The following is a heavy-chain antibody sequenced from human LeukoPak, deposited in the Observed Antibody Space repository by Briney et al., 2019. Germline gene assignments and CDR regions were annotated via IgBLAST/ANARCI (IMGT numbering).Heavy chain of an antibody. CDR3: ARVGSYYDAFDI. D-gene: IGHD2-8*01. CDR2: IYYSGST. Sequence: ASESLSLTCTVSSGSVSSGSYYWSWIRQPPGKGLKWIGYIYYSGSTNYNPSLKSRVTISVDTSKNQFSLKLSSVTAADTAVYYCARVGSYYDAFDIWGQGTMVTVSS. V-gene: IGHV4-61*01. CDR1: SGSVSSGSYY. J-gene: IGHJ3*02.